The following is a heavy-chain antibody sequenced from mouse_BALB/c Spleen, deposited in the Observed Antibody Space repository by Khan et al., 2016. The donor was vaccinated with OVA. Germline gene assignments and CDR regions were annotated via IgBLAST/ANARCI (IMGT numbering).Heavy chain of an antibody. CDR1: GSTFTSYG. CDR3: TTAYYRYYFDY. J-gene: IGHJ2*01. D-gene: IGHD2-14*01. Sequence: VQLKESGVELGRPGSSVKLSCKTAGSTFTSYGIKWVKQRPGQGLEWIGYIYPGNGYTEYNERFQGKAILTSDTSSSTAYMQLRSLTSEDSAIXFCTTAYYRYYFDYWGQGTTLTVSS. V-gene: IGHV1S134*01. CDR2: IYPGNGYT.